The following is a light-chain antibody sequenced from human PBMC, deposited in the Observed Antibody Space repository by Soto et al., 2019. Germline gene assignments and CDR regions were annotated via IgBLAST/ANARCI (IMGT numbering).Light chain of an antibody. Sequence: EIVMTQSPATLSVSPGERVTLSCRASQSVSSSFAWYQQKPGQAPRLLIYGASTRATGIPARFSGRGSGTEFTLTISSLQSEDFAVYYCQQYNNWPPFTFGPGTKVDIK. J-gene: IGKJ3*01. CDR2: GAS. CDR1: QSVSSS. V-gene: IGKV3-15*01. CDR3: QQYNNWPPFT.